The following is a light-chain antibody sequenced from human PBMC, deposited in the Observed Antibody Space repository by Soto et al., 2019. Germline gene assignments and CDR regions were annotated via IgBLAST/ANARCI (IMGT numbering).Light chain of an antibody. J-gene: IGLJ2*01. V-gene: IGLV2-14*03. CDR2: GVS. CDR3: SSYTSSTTLVV. Sequence: QSALTQPASVSGSPGQSITISCTGTSSDVGFYNYVSWYQHHPGKAPNLVIYGVSDRPSGVSNRFSGSKSDNTASLTISGLQAEDEADYYCSSYTSSTTLVVFGGGTKVTVL. CDR1: SSDVGFYNY.